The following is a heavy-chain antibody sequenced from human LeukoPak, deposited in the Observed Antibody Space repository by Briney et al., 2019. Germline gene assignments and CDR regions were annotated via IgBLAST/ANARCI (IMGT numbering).Heavy chain of an antibody. J-gene: IGHJ4*02. CDR2: IYYSGST. D-gene: IGHD3-16*01. Sequence: PSETLSLTCTVSGGSMSSYYWSWIRQPPGKGLEWIGYIYYSGSTNYNPSLKSRATISVDTPKNQFTLKLSSVTAADTAVYYCARGRYGWLPFDYWGQGTLVTVSS. CDR3: ARGRYGWLPFDY. V-gene: IGHV4-59*01. CDR1: GGSMSSYY.